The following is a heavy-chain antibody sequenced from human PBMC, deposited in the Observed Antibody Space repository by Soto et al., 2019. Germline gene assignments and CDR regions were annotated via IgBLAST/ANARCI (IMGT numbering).Heavy chain of an antibody. CDR2: VASKPEGYTT. D-gene: IGHD1-26*01. CDR1: GFTFSSYG. V-gene: IGHV3-73*01. CDR3: NKYSGTLSAPAA. J-gene: IGHJ5*02. Sequence: PVLPLRLSCAASGFTFSSYGMHWVRQAPGKGLEWVGRVASKPEGYTTTYGASVKGRFTISRDESQNTAYLQMNSLKTEDTAVYYCNKYSGTLSAPAALGPGTLVPVSS.